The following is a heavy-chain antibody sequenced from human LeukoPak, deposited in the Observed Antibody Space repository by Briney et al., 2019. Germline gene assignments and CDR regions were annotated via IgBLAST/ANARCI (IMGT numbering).Heavy chain of an antibody. V-gene: IGHV4-59*01. D-gene: IGHD2-2*01. CDR2: IYYSGST. CDR1: GGTISSFY. J-gene: IGHJ4*02. CDR3: AGASYQRGYYFDY. Sequence: PSETLSLTCTVSGGTISSFYWSWIRQPPGKGLEWIGYIYYSGSTNYNASLKSRVTISVDTSKNQFSLKLSSVTAADTAVYYCAGASYQRGYYFDYSGQRALVTVSS.